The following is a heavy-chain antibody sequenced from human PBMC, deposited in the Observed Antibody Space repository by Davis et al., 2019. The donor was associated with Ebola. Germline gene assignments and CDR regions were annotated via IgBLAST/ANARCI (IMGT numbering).Heavy chain of an antibody. Sequence: GGSLRLSCAASGFTFSGSAMHWVRQASGKGLKWVGRIRSKANSYATAYAASVKGRFTISRDDSKNTAYLQMNSLKTEDTAMYYCTIAVAGYYGMDVWGQGTTVTVSS. CDR1: GFTFSGSA. J-gene: IGHJ6*02. CDR3: TIAVAGYYGMDV. CDR2: IRSKANSYAT. V-gene: IGHV3-73*01. D-gene: IGHD6-19*01.